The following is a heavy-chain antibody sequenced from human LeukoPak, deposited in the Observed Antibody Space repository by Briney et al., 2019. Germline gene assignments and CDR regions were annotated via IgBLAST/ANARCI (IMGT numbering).Heavy chain of an antibody. Sequence: GRSLRLSCAASGFTFSSYAMHWVRQAPGKGLEWVAVISYDGSSKYYADSVKGRFTISRDNSKNTLYLQMNSLRAEDTAVYYCARDPGIKVTTETYWGQGTLVTVSS. D-gene: IGHD4-17*01. CDR3: ARDPGIKVTTETY. CDR2: ISYDGSSK. CDR1: GFTFSSYA. V-gene: IGHV3-30-3*01. J-gene: IGHJ4*02.